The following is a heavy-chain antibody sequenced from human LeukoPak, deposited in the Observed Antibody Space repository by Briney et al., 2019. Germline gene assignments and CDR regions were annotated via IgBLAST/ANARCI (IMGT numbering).Heavy chain of an antibody. J-gene: IGHJ4*02. V-gene: IGHV4-39*07. D-gene: IGHD2-8*01. Sequence: PSETLSLTCTVSGGSISSSSYYWGWIRQPPGKGLEWIGSIYYSGSTYYNPSLTSRVTISVDTSKNQFSLRLSSVTAADTAVYYCARVDYDAIYWGQGTLVTVSS. CDR3: ARVDYDAIY. CDR1: GGSISSSSYY. CDR2: IYYSGST.